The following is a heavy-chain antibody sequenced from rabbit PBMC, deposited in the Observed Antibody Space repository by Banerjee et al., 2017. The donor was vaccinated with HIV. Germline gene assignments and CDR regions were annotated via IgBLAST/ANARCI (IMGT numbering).Heavy chain of an antibody. Sequence: QEQLEESGGGLVQPEGSLTLTCTASGFSFSSYWMCWVRQAPGKGLEWIACIDTGSSGRTYYASWAKGRFTISKTSSTTVTLQMTSLTAADTATYFCARDLAGVIGWNFNLWGPGTLVTVS. J-gene: IGHJ4*01. V-gene: IGHV1S45*01. CDR1: GFSFSSYW. CDR2: IDTGSSGRT. D-gene: IGHD4-1*01. CDR3: ARDLAGVIGWNFNL.